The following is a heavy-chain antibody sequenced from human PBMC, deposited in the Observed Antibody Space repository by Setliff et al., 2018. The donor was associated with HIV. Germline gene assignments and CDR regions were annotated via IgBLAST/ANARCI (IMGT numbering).Heavy chain of an antibody. CDR1: GFTFSNSA. Sequence: SVKVSCKASGFTFSNSAIQWVRQARGQRLEWIGWIVVASGNTDYAQKFQQRVTFTRDTSTGTAYMGLGSLGSEDTAVYYCAKHFLLWSNAFHIWGQGTMVTVSS. D-gene: IGHD2-21*01. V-gene: IGHV1-58*02. J-gene: IGHJ3*02. CDR3: AKHFLLWSNAFHI. CDR2: IVVASGNT.